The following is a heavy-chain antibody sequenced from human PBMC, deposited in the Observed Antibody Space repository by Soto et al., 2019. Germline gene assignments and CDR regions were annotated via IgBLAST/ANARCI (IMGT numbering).Heavy chain of an antibody. J-gene: IGHJ6*03. CDR1: GDSVTSHY. D-gene: IGHD3-9*01. V-gene: IGHV4-59*08. Sequence: KASETLSLTCSFSGDSVTSHYLTWIRQSPEKGLEWIGYMHYTGISHYNPSLKSRVTISVDRSKNQFSLKLSSVTAADTAVYYCASTVRYFDWLSYYMDVWGKGTTVTVSS. CDR3: ASTVRYFDWLSYYMDV. CDR2: MHYTGIS.